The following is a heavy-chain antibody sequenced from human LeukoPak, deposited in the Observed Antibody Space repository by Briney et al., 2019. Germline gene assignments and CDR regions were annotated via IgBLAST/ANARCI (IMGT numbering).Heavy chain of an antibody. CDR3: ARHPYYDFLSGPYFDY. CDR1: DDSIGDYY. J-gene: IGHJ4*02. V-gene: IGHV4-4*09. D-gene: IGHD3-3*01. Sequence: SETLSLTCSVSDDSIGDYYWSWIRQSPGKGLEWIGYIYARGSTKYNSSLKSRVTISIDTSKSQFSLKLSSVTAADTAVYYCARHPYYDFLSGPYFDYWSQGTLVTVSS. CDR2: IYARGST.